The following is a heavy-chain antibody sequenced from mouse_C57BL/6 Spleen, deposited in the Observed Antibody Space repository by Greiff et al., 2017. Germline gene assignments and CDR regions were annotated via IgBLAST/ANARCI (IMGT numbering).Heavy chain of an antibody. CDR1: GYAFSSSW. V-gene: IGHV1-82*01. D-gene: IGHD4-1*01. J-gene: IGHJ2*01. CDR3: ARGELGRGDY. CDR2: IYPGDGDT. Sequence: VKLQQSGPELVKPGASVKISCKASGYAFSSSWMNWVKQRPGKGFEWIGRIYPGDGDTNYNGKFKGKATLTADKSSSTAYMQLSSLTSEDSAVYFCARGELGRGDYWGQGTTLTVSS.